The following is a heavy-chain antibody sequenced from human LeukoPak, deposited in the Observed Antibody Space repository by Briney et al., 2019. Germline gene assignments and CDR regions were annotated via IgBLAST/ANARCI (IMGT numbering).Heavy chain of an antibody. Sequence: GGSLRLSCAASGFTFSSYAMSWVRQAPGKGLQWVPGIAGNGISTYFADSAKGRFTISRDNSKNTLYLQMNSLSPEDTAVYYCAKMRQWFGESENYFHYWGQGTLVTVSS. V-gene: IGHV3-23*01. CDR1: GFTFSSYA. J-gene: IGHJ4*02. CDR3: AKMRQWFGESENYFHY. D-gene: IGHD3-10*01. CDR2: IAGNGIST.